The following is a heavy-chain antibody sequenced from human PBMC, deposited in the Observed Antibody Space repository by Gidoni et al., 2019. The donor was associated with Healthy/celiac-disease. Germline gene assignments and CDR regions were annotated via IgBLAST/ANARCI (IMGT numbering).Heavy chain of an antibody. J-gene: IGHJ6*03. Sequence: QVQLVQSGAEVKKPGASVKVSCKASGYTFTSYDINWVRQATGQGLEWMGWMNPNSGNTGYAQKFQGRVTMTRNTSISTAYMELSSLRSEDTAVYYCARGRHNPNPRFLLRYYDYYMDVWGKGTTVTVSS. V-gene: IGHV1-8*01. CDR3: ARGRHNPNPRFLLRYYDYYMDV. CDR2: MNPNSGNT. D-gene: IGHD1-26*01. CDR1: GYTFTSYD.